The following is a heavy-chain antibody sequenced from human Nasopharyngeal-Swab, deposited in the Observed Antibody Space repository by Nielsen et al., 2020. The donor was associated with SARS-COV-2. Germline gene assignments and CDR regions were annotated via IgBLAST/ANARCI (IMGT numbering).Heavy chain of an antibody. J-gene: IGHJ5*02. V-gene: IGHV5-51*01. Sequence: VRQMPGKGLEWMGIFYPGDSDTRYSPSFQGQVTFSADQSINTAYLQWSSLKASDTAVYYCARLWAEGSSPASMLDWFDLWGQGTLVTVSS. D-gene: IGHD2-2*01. CDR3: ARLWAEGSSPASMLDWFDL. CDR2: FYPGDSDT.